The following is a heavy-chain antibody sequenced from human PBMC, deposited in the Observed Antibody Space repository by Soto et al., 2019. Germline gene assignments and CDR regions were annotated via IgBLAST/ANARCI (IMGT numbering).Heavy chain of an antibody. V-gene: IGHV3-33*01. Sequence: GGSLRLSCAASGFTFSSYGMHWVRQAPGKGLEWVAVIWYDGSNKYYADSVKGRFTISRDNSKNTLYLQMNSLRAEDTAAYYCAREFGREGYFDYWGQGTLVTVSS. CDR2: IWYDGSNK. J-gene: IGHJ4*02. CDR3: AREFGREGYFDY. D-gene: IGHD1-26*01. CDR1: GFTFSSYG.